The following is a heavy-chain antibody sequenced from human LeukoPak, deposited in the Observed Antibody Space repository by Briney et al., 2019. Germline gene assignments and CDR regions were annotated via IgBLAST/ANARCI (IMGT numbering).Heavy chain of an antibody. CDR2: ISGSSSYT. CDR1: GFNFRTYN. V-gene: IGHV3-21*05. D-gene: IGHD3-22*01. J-gene: IGHJ4*02. CDR3: ARGHNSGYYLKY. Sequence: GGSLRLSCVGSGFNFRTYNMNWVRQAPGKGLEWVSDISGSSSYTDYADSVKGRFTISKDNAKSSVFLQMDSLRAEGTAVYYCARGHNSGYYLKYWGQGTLVTVSS.